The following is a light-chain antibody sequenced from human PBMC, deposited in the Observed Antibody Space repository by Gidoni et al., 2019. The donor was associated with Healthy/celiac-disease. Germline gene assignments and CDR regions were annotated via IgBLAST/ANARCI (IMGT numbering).Light chain of an antibody. Sequence: DIVMTQSPLSLPVTLGEPASISCRSSQSPLHSNGYNYLDWYLQKPGQSPQLLIYLGSNRASGVPDRFSGSGSGTDFTLKISRVEAEDVGVYYCMQALQTRITFGQGTRLEIK. CDR3: MQALQTRIT. CDR2: LGS. J-gene: IGKJ5*01. CDR1: QSPLHSNGYNY. V-gene: IGKV2-28*01.